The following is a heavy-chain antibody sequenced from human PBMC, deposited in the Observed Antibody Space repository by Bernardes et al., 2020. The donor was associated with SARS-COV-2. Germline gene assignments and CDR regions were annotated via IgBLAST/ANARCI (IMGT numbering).Heavy chain of an antibody. CDR2: ISHDGSYI. Sequence: GGSLRLSCAASGFTFTTHGFHWVRQPPGKGLEWVAAISHDGSYIFYTDSVKGRFTVSRDNSMNIVSLQMSNLRPEDTAVYYCATDDRQFGEFSLGHWGQGTLVTVSS. CDR1: GFTFTTHG. D-gene: IGHD3-10*01. J-gene: IGHJ4*02. V-gene: IGHV3-30*03. CDR3: ATDDRQFGEFSLGH.